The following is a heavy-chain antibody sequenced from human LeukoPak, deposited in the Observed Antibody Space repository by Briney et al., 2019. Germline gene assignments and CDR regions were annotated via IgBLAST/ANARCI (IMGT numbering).Heavy chain of an antibody. CDR1: GGSLSSYH. D-gene: IGHD4-17*01. CDR2: IYYSGRT. CDR3: ARLTDDCGEHVDYGMDV. Sequence: SEPLSHPCTVCGGSLSSYHWRWIRTPPGRGVEWIGFIYYSGRTNYNPSIKSRVPISVDTSKTQCSLTLSCVTAADTAVYYCARLTDDCGEHVDYGMDVWGQGTTVTVSS. V-gene: IGHV4-59*08. J-gene: IGHJ6*02.